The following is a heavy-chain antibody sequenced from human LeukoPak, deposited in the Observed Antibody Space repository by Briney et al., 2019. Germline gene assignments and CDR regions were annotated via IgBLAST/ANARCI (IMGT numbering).Heavy chain of an antibody. J-gene: IGHJ4*02. CDR1: GGSISSSTYY. Sequence: PSETLSLTCTVSGGSISSSTYYWGWIRQPPGKGLEWIGGISYSGNIYYNPSLKSRVTISVDTSKNQFSLKLSSVTAADTAVYYCARQRRLELPDYWGQGTLVTVSS. CDR3: ARQRRLELPDY. CDR2: ISYSGNI. V-gene: IGHV4-39*01. D-gene: IGHD3-16*01.